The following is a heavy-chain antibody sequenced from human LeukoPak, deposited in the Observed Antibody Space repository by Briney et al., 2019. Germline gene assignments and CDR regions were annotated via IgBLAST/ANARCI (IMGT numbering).Heavy chain of an antibody. J-gene: IGHJ3*02. V-gene: IGHV1-69*13. CDR3: AVAGSGTFDI. CDR2: IIPIFGTA. Sequence: GASVKVSYKASGGTFSSYAISWVRQAPGQGLEWMGGIIPIFGTANYAQKFQGRVTITADESTSTAYMELSSLRSEDTAVYYCAVAGSGTFDIWGQGTMVTVSS. D-gene: IGHD3-10*01. CDR1: GGTFSSYA.